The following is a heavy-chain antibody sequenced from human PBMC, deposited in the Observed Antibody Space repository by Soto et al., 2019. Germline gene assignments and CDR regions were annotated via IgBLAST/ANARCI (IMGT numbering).Heavy chain of an antibody. CDR3: ARGGDPYYYYGMDV. J-gene: IGHJ6*02. D-gene: IGHD2-21*01. CDR1: GYSFTSYW. V-gene: IGHV5-10-1*01. CDR2: IDPSDSYT. Sequence: XDSLKISCKCSGYSFTSYWISLVLQMPGKGLEWMGRIDPSDSYTNYSPSFQGHVTISADKSISTAYLQWSSLKASDTAMYYCARGGDPYYYYGMDVWGQGTTVTVSS.